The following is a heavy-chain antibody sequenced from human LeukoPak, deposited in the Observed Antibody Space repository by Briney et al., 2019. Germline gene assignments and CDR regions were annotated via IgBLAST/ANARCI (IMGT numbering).Heavy chain of an antibody. J-gene: IGHJ5*02. Sequence: PSETLSLTCTVSGGSVSTYYWSWIRQPPGKGLEWIGYIYYTGSTNYNPSLKSRVTISVDTSKNQFSLKLSSVTAADTAVYYCARGRYFDWLSGGNCFDPWGQGTLVTVSS. CDR1: GGSVSTYY. CDR3: ARGRYFDWLSGGNCFDP. V-gene: IGHV4-59*02. D-gene: IGHD3-9*01. CDR2: IYYTGST.